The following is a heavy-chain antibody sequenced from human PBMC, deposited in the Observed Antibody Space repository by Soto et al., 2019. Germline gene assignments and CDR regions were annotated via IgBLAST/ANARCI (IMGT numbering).Heavy chain of an antibody. CDR3: AREGGYGLFYYYYYGMDV. Sequence: GASVKVSCKASGYTFTGYYMHWVLQAPGQGLEWMGWINPNSGGTNYAQKFQGWVTMTRDTSISTAYMELSRLRSDDTAVYYCAREGGYGLFYYYYYGMDVWGQGTTVTVSS. D-gene: IGHD5-18*01. CDR1: GYTFTGYY. CDR2: INPNSGGT. J-gene: IGHJ6*02. V-gene: IGHV1-2*04.